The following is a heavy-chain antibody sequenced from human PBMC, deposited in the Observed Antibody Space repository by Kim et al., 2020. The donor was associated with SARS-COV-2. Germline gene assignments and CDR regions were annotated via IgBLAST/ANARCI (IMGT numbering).Heavy chain of an antibody. V-gene: IGHV5-51*01. D-gene: IGHD1-1*01. CDR1: GYSFTSYW. Sequence: GESLKISCKGSGYSFTSYWIGWVRQKPGKGLEWMGITNPGDSATRHSPSFEGQVTVPADKSISTAFLQWSSLKASDTAVYYCVRRAGLSTWNAVDYFDNWGQGTLVTVSS. CDR2: TNPGDSAT. CDR3: VRRAGLSTWNAVDYFDN. J-gene: IGHJ4*02.